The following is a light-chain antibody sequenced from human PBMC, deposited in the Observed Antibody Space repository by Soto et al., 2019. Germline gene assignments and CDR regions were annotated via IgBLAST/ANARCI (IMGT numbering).Light chain of an antibody. CDR1: QSISSW. V-gene: IGKV1-5*01. CDR3: QQYNSYRT. CDR2: DAS. Sequence: QMTQSPSTLSASVGDRVTITCRASQSISSWLAWYQQKPGKAPKLLIYDASSLESGVPSRFSGSGSGTEFTLTISSLQPDDFATYYCQQYNSYRTFGQRTKVDIK. J-gene: IGKJ1*01.